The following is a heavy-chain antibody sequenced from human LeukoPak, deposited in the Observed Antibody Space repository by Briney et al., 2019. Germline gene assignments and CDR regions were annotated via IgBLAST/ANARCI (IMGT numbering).Heavy chain of an antibody. CDR1: GGSISSSSYY. J-gene: IGHJ3*02. V-gene: IGHV4-39*01. CDR3: ATRYFDWFDAFDI. D-gene: IGHD3-9*01. CDR2: LYYSGST. Sequence: SETLSLTCTVSGGSISSSSYYWGWIPQPPGKGLEWIGSLYYSGSTYYNPSLKSRVTISVDTSKNQFSLKLSSVTAADTAVYYCATRYFDWFDAFDIWGQGTMVTVSS.